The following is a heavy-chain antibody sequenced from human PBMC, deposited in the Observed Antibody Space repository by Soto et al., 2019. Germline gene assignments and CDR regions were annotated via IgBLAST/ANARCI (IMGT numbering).Heavy chain of an antibody. CDR3: ARGSGGYYNPYYFDY. J-gene: IGHJ4*02. Sequence: SETLSLTCAVYGGSFSGYYWSWIRQPPGKGLEWIGEINHSGSTNYNPSLKSRVTISVDTSKNQFSLKLSSVTAADTAVYYCARGSGGYYNPYYFDYWGQGTLGTVSP. D-gene: IGHD3-22*01. CDR1: GGSFSGYY. V-gene: IGHV4-34*01. CDR2: INHSGST.